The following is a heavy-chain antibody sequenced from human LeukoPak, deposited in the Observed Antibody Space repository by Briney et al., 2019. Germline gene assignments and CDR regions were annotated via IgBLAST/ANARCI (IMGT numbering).Heavy chain of an antibody. CDR3: ARGVRSSGGFDP. Sequence: ASVKVSCKASGYTFTSYAMHWVRQAPGQRLEWMGWINAGNGNTKYSQKFQGRVTITRDTSASTAYMELSRLRSDDTAVYYCARGVRSSGGFDPWGQGTLVTVSS. CDR1: GYTFTSYA. J-gene: IGHJ5*02. V-gene: IGHV1-3*01. CDR2: INAGNGNT. D-gene: IGHD2-15*01.